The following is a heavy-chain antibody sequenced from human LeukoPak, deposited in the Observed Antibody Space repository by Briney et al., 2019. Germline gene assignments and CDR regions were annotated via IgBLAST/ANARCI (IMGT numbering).Heavy chain of an antibody. CDR1: GFTFSSYG. D-gene: IGHD4-17*01. CDR3: ARGFYGDSFWY. V-gene: IGHV3-20*04. Sequence: GGSLRLSCAASGFTFSSYGMSWVRQAPGKGLEWVSGINWNGGSTGYADSVKGRFTISRDNAKNSLYLQMNSLRVEDTALYYCARGFYGDSFWYWGQGTLVTVSS. CDR2: INWNGGST. J-gene: IGHJ4*02.